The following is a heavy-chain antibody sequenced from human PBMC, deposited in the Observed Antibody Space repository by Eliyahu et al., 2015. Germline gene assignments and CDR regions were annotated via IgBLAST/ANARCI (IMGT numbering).Heavy chain of an antibody. V-gene: IGHV4-31*02. CDR2: IYYSGST. J-gene: IGHJ5*02. D-gene: IGHD2-2*01. Sequence: VSGGSISSGGYYWSWIRQHPGKGLEWIGYIYYSGSTYYNPSLKSRVTISVDTSKNQFSLKLSSVTAADTAVYYCAREHVVPAASGGWFDPWGQGTLVTVSS. CDR1: GGSISSGGYY. CDR3: AREHVVPAASGGWFDP.